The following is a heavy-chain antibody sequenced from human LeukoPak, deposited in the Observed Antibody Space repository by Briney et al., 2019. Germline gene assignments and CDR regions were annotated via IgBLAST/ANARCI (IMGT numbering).Heavy chain of an antibody. Sequence: PGGSLRLSCAASGFTFSSYVMNWVRQAPGKGLEWVSSISSSSSYRYYADSMKGRFTISRDNAKNSLYLQMNSLRAEDTAVYYCARYEGGPGFDYWGPGTLVAVSS. D-gene: IGHD3-16*01. CDR1: GFTFSSYV. J-gene: IGHJ4*02. CDR2: ISSSSSYR. V-gene: IGHV3-21*01. CDR3: ARYEGGPGFDY.